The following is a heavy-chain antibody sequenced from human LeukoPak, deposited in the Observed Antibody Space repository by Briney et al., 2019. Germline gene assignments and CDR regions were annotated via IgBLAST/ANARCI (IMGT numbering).Heavy chain of an antibody. CDR3: ARGLGDYGDYVWFDP. D-gene: IGHD4-17*01. J-gene: IGHJ5*02. CDR2: INHSGST. V-gene: IGHV4-34*01. CDR1: GGSFSGYY. Sequence: PSETLSLTCAVYGGSFSGYYWSWIRQPPGKGLESIGEINHSGSTNYNPSLKSRVTISVDTSKNQFSLKLSSVTAADTAVYYCARGLGDYGDYVWFDPWGQGTLVTVSS.